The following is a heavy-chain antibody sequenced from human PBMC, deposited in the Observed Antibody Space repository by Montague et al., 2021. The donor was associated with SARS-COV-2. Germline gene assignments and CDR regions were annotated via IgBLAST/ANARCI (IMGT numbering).Heavy chain of an antibody. CDR1: RGSFSNYY. Sequence: SETLSLTCAVSRGSFSNYYWTWIRQSPGKGLEWIGEINQGGAPNYTPSLKSRVTISLDTSKKQISLKLISVTVADTAVFFCARGRPVQGSFRHFDSISSGALDIWAQGSLVIVS. CDR2: INQGGAP. J-gene: IGHJ3*02. V-gene: IGHV4-34*01. CDR3: ARGRPVQGSFRHFDSISSGALDI. D-gene: IGHD3-9*01.